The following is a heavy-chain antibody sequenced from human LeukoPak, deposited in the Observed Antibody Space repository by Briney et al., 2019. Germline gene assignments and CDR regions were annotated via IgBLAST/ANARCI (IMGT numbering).Heavy chain of an antibody. CDR2: ISGSGSSI. CDR3: AKDSKITSADYYFDY. V-gene: IGHV3-23*01. Sequence: GGSLRLSCVASGFIFSSYAMSWVRQAPGKGLEWVSTISGSGSSIFYADSVKGRFTISRGNSKNTVYLQMDRLRVEDMAVYYCAKDSKITSADYYFDYWGLGTLVTVSS. CDR1: GFIFSSYA. D-gene: IGHD6-13*01. J-gene: IGHJ4*02.